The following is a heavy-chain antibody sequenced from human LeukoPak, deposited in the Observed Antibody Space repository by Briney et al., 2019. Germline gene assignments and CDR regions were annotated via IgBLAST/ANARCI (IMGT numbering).Heavy chain of an antibody. D-gene: IGHD3-22*01. CDR1: GFTFSSHA. CDR2: ISGNGGRT. J-gene: IGHJ3*02. V-gene: IGHV3-23*01. Sequence: PRGCLRLSCAAPGFTFSSHAMSSVRQAPGKGREWVSAISGNGGRTTDADSVKGRFTISSDNAKNTLYLKMNSLRAEDTAVYYCAKDVYCDSSGYYRWGQEDAFDIWGQGTMVTVSS. CDR3: AKDVYCDSSGYYRWGQEDAFDI.